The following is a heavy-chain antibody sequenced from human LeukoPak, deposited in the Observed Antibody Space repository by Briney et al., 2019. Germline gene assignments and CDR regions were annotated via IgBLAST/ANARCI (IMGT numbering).Heavy chain of an antibody. V-gene: IGHV3-66*01. J-gene: IGHJ4*02. CDR2: IYSGGST. Sequence: PGGSLRLSCAASGFTVSSNYMSWVRQAPGKGLGWVSVIYSGGSTYYAYSVKGSFTISRDNSKNTLYLQMNSLRAEDTAVYYCARDMPEQQLVPWDWGQGTLVTVSS. CDR3: ARDMPEQQLVPWD. CDR1: GFTVSSNY. D-gene: IGHD6-13*01.